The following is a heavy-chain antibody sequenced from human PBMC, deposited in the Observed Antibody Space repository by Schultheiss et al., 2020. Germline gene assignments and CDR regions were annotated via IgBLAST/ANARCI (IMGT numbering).Heavy chain of an antibody. D-gene: IGHD6-13*01. CDR3: ARSAAGALAFDY. V-gene: IGHV4-34*01. CDR2: IYYSGST. CDR1: GGSFSGYY. J-gene: IGHJ4*02. Sequence: SETLSLTCAVYGGSFSGYYWSWIRQPPGKGLEWIGYIYYSGSTNYNPSLKSRVTISVDTSKNQFSLKLSSVTAADTAVYYCARSAAGALAFDYWGQGTLVTVSS.